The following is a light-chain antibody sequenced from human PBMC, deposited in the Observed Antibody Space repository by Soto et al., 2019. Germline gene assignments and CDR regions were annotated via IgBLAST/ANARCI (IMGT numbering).Light chain of an antibody. V-gene: IGKV1-5*01. CDR1: QSISSW. CDR3: QQYNSYPWT. Sequence: EIQMTQSPSTLSASVGDRVTITCRASQSISSWLAWYQHKPGKAPRVLINDASSWASGIPARFSGSGSGTEFTLTISSLQPDDFATYYCQQYNSYPWTFGQGTKVEI. J-gene: IGKJ1*01. CDR2: DAS.